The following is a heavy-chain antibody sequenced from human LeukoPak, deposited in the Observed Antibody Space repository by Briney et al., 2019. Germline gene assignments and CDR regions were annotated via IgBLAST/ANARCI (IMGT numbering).Heavy chain of an antibody. D-gene: IGHD2-2*01. V-gene: IGHV3-21*01. Sequence: GGSLRLSCAASGFTFSSYTMHWVRQAPGKGLEWVSSISSSSSYIYYADSVKGRFTISRDNAKNSLYLQMNSLRAEDTAVYYCARARSSSTGSNWFDPWGQGTLVTVSS. CDR2: ISSSSSYI. CDR3: ARARSSSTGSNWFDP. J-gene: IGHJ5*02. CDR1: GFTFSSYT.